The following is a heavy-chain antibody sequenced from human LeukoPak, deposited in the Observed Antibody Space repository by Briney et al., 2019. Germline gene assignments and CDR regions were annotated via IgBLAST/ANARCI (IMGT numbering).Heavy chain of an antibody. CDR3: ARGGNRFGGFYFDY. CDR2: IHFSGST. J-gene: IGHJ4*02. D-gene: IGHD3-10*01. Sequence: SETLSLTCTVSADSISSSGHYWTWIRQHPGKGPETIGFIHFSGSTNHNPSLKSRVAISVDASKNQFSLRLSSVTSADTAVYYCARGGNRFGGFYFDYWGQGILVTVSS. CDR1: ADSISSSGHY. V-gene: IGHV4-31*03.